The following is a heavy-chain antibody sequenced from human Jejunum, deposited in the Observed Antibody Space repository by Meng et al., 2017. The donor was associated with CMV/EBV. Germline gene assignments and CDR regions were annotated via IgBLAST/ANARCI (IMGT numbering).Heavy chain of an antibody. V-gene: IGHV4-59*01. D-gene: IGHD3-16*01. J-gene: IGHJ4*02. CDR2: VDDGGTT. Sequence: CYVSGASMSGYSGHWIRQTPGRGVEGIGCVDDGGTTNTNPSLKGRVTISVDTSKSKFSLELRSVIATDTAVFYCAGGWGTTSPWDYWGQGTLVTVSS. CDR1: GASMSGYS. CDR3: AGGWGTTSPWDY.